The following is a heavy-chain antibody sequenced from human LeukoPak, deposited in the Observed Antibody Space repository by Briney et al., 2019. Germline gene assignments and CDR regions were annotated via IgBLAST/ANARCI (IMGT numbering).Heavy chain of an antibody. CDR2: ISPSGGST. CDR3: ARGAPLSQIYFFYYYLDV. D-gene: IGHD4/OR15-4a*01. CDR1: GYTFTSNY. Sequence: ASVKVSCKAFGYTFTSNYMHWVRQAPGQGPEWMGVISPSGGSTTYAQKFQGRVTLTRDMSTSTDYLELSSLRSEDTAVYYCARGAPLSQIYFFYYYLDVWAKGTTVTISS. J-gene: IGHJ6*03. V-gene: IGHV1-46*01.